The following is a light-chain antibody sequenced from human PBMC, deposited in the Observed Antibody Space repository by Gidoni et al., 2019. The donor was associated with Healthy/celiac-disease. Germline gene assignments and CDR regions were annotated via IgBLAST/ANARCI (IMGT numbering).Light chain of an antibody. CDR3: MQATQFPWT. J-gene: IGKJ1*01. CDR2: RIT. Sequence: DIVMTQTQLPSHVTLGQPAFIPFRSSQRLVHSDRNTYLSWLQQRQDQPPRLLINRITHRFTGVPDIFSGSGAETDFTLRSSRVEAEDVGVYYCMQATQFPWTFGQXTEVEIK. V-gene: IGKV2-24*01. CDR1: QRLVHSDRNTY.